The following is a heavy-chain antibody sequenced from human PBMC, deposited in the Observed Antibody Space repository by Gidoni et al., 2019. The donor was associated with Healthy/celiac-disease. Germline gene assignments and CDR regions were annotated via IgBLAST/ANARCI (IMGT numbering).Heavy chain of an antibody. CDR2: IYDSGNT. V-gene: IGHV4-59*01. CDR1: GGSISSYY. D-gene: IGHD6-13*01. CDR3: ARNEDSSSWYVFDY. Sequence: QMQLQESGPGLEKPSETLSLTCTVSGGSISSYYWSRIRQPPGKGLEWSGYIYDSGNTNYNPSLKSRVTISVDTSKNQFSRKLSSVPAADTAVYYCARNEDSSSWYVFDYWGQGTLVTVSS. J-gene: IGHJ4*02.